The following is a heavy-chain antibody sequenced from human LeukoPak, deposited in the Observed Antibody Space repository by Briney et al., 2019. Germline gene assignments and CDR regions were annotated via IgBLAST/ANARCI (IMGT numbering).Heavy chain of an antibody. CDR3: ARYLAGGPFDY. CDR1: GDSISSSSYY. Sequence: SETLSLTCTVSGDSISSSSYYWVWLRQPPGKGLEWIATIHYTGSTYYNPSLKSRVTISVDTSKNQFSLKLSSVTTADTAVYYCARYLAGGPFDYWGQGTLVTVSS. V-gene: IGHV4-39*07. D-gene: IGHD2-8*02. J-gene: IGHJ4*02. CDR2: IHYTGST.